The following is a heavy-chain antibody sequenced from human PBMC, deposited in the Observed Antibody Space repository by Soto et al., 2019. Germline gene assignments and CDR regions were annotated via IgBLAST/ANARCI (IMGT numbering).Heavy chain of an antibody. CDR3: ARDYYDSSGYLGSGAFDI. CDR2: IYYSGST. Sequence: ASETLSLTCTVSGGSISSGGYYWSWIRQHPGKGLEWIGYIYYSGSTYYNPSLKSRVTISVDTSKNQFSLKLSSVTAADTAVYYCARDYYDSSGYLGSGAFDIWGQGTMVTVSS. J-gene: IGHJ3*02. V-gene: IGHV4-31*03. D-gene: IGHD3-22*01. CDR1: GGSISSGGYY.